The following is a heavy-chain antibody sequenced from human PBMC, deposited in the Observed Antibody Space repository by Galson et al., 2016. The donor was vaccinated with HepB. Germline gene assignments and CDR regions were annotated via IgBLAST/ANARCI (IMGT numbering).Heavy chain of an antibody. D-gene: IGHD4-17*01. CDR2: IHYTGST. V-gene: IGHV4-59*01. J-gene: IGHJ2*01. CDR3: ARDRDATTVNWYFDL. Sequence: SETLSLTCTVSGGSISGYYWSWIRQPPGKRLEWIGYIHYTGSTKYNPSLKSRVTISVDTSKNQFSLKLNSVTAADTAVYYCARDRDATTVNWYFDLWGRGTLVSVSS. CDR1: GGSISGYY.